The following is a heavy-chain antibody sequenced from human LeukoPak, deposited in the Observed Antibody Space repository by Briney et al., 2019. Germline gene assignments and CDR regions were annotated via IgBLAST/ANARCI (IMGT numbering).Heavy chain of an antibody. CDR2: TYYRSKWYN. V-gene: IGHV6-1*01. Sequence: SQTLSLTCAISGDSVSSNSAAWNWIRQSPSRGLEWLGRTYYRSKWYNDYAVSVKSRITINPDTSKNQFSPQLNSVTPEDAAVYYCARALRPGWTGVDYWGQGTLVTVSS. CDR1: GDSVSSNSAA. D-gene: IGHD6-19*01. CDR3: ARALRPGWTGVDY. J-gene: IGHJ4*02.